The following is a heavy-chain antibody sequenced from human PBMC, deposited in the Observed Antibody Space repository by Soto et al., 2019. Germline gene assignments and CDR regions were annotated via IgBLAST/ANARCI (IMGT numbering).Heavy chain of an antibody. V-gene: IGHV3-48*02. Sequence: EVQLVESGGGLVQPGGSLRLSCAASGFTFSSYSMNWVRQAPGKGLEWVSYISSSSSTIYYADSVKGRFTISRDNAKNSLYLQMNSLRDEDTAVYYCARDGDGLRYFDWLSPGNYYGMDVWDQGTTVTVSS. J-gene: IGHJ6*02. D-gene: IGHD3-9*01. CDR2: ISSSSSTI. CDR1: GFTFSSYS. CDR3: ARDGDGLRYFDWLSPGNYYGMDV.